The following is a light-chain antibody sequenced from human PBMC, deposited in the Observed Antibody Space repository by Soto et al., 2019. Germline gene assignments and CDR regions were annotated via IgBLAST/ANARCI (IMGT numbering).Light chain of an antibody. CDR2: GAS. V-gene: IGKV3-20*01. Sequence: EIVLTQSPGTLSLSPGERATLACRASQSVSSSYLAWYQQKPGQAPRLLLYGASSRATGSPDRFSGSGSETDFTLTISRLEPADSAVYYCQQYGSSPITFGQGTRLEIK. J-gene: IGKJ5*01. CDR3: QQYGSSPIT. CDR1: QSVSSSY.